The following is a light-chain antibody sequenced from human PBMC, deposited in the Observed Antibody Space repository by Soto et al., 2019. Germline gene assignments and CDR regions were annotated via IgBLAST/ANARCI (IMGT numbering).Light chain of an antibody. Sequence: ALPMTQSPSSLSASVGDRVTITCRASQGIRNDLGWYQQKPGKAPKLLIYAASILQSGVPSRFSGSGSGKDFTLTIGSLQPEDFATYYCLQDYDYPLTFGGGTKVEIK. CDR1: QGIRND. CDR3: LQDYDYPLT. CDR2: AAS. V-gene: IGKV1-6*01. J-gene: IGKJ4*01.